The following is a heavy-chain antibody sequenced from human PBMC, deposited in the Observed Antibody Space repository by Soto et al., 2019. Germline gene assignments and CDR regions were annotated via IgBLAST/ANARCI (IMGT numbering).Heavy chain of an antibody. Sequence: SETLSLTCTVSGGSVSSGSYYWSWIRQPPGKGLEWIGYIYYSGSTNYNPSLKSRVTISVDTSKNQFSLKLSSVTAADTAVYYCVSAVEMATIRSGAFDIWGQGTMVTVSS. V-gene: IGHV4-61*01. CDR2: IYYSGST. J-gene: IGHJ3*02. D-gene: IGHD5-12*01. CDR3: VSAVEMATIRSGAFDI. CDR1: GGSVSSGSYY.